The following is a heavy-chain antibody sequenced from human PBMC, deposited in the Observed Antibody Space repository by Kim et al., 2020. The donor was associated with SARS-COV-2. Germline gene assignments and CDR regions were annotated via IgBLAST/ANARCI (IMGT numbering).Heavy chain of an antibody. V-gene: IGHV4-61*02. CDR3: ARVSPSGRWFDP. J-gene: IGHJ5*02. Sequence: SETLSLTCTVSGGSISSGSYYWSWIRQPAGKGLEWIGRIYTSGSTNYNPSLKSRVTISVDTSKNQFSLKLSSVTAADTAVYYCARVSPSGRWFDPWGQGTLVTVSS. CDR1: GGSISSGSYY. CDR2: IYTSGST.